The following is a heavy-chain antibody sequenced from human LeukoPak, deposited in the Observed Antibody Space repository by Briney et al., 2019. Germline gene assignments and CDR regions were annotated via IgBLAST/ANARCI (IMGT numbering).Heavy chain of an antibody. CDR2: IKSKTDGGTT. D-gene: IGHD2-15*01. CDR1: GFTFSNAW. Sequence: GGSLRLSCAASGFTFSNAWMSWVRQAPGKGLEWVGRIKSKTDGGTTYYAAPVKGRFTISRDDSKNTLYLQMNSLKTEDTAVYYCARDPSRDLYCSGGSCTYQTFDYWGQGTLVTVSS. J-gene: IGHJ4*02. CDR3: ARDPSRDLYCSGGSCTYQTFDY. V-gene: IGHV3-15*01.